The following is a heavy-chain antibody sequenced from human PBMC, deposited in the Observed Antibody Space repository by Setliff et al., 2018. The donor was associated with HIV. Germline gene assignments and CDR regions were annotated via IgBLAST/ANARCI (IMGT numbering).Heavy chain of an antibody. D-gene: IGHD3-22*01. CDR1: GGSISSNNW. CDR2: IYHSGST. J-gene: IGHJ5*02. V-gene: IGHV4-4*02. Sequence: SETLSLTCAVSGGSISSNNWWSWVRQPPGKGLEWIGGIYHSGSTTYNPSLKSRVTISVDTSKNQISLKLSSVTAADTAVYYCARDMMYHYDRSGSFGWFGPWGQGTQVTVSS. CDR3: ARDMMYHYDRSGSFGWFGP.